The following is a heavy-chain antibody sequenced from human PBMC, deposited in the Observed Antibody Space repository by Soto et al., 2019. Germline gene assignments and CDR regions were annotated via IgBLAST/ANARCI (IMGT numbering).Heavy chain of an antibody. V-gene: IGHV1-18*01. Sequence: QVKLVQSGAEVKKPGASVMVSCKASGYTFTSYGISWVRQAPGQGLELMGWISAYNGNTNYAQKLQGRVTMTTDTSTSTGDTELRSLTSYDTAVYYCARDRAYNWNCGRVDPWGQGTLVNVSS. J-gene: IGHJ5*02. CDR3: ARDRAYNWNCGRVDP. CDR2: ISAYNGNT. D-gene: IGHD1-7*01. CDR1: GYTFTSYG.